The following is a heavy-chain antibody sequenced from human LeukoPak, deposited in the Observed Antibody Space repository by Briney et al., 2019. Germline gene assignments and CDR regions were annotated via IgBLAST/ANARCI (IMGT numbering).Heavy chain of an antibody. J-gene: IGHJ6*02. CDR3: ARALPDSSSSLYYYYGMDV. D-gene: IGHD6-13*01. CDR2: IYTSGST. CDR1: GGSISSYY. V-gene: IGHV4-4*07. Sequence: SETLSLTCTVSGGSISSYYWSWIRQPAGKGLEWIGRIYTSGSTNYNPSLKSRVTMSVDTSKNQFSLKLSSVTAADTAVYYCARALPDSSSSLYYYYGMDVWGQGTTVTVSS.